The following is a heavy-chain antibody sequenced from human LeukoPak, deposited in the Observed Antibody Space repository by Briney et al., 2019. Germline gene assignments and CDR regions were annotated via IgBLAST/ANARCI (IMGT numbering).Heavy chain of an antibody. CDR2: IGTAGDT. CDR3: AELGITMIGGV. CDR1: GFTFSSYD. V-gene: IGHV3-13*01. D-gene: IGHD3-10*02. J-gene: IGHJ6*04. Sequence: GGSLRLSCAASGFTFSSYDMHWVRQPTGKGLEWVSAIGTAGDTYYSHSVQGRFTISRENAKNSLYLHMNSLSAGDTAVYYCAELGITMIGGVWGKGTTVTISS.